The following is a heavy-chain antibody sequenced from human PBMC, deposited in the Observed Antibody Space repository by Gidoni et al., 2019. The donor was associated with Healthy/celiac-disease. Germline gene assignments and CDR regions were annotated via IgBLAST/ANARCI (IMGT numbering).Heavy chain of an antibody. CDR3: ARDSTDYDCWSGTVDY. CDR2: IYYSGST. Sequence: QVQLQESGPRLVKPSETLSLTCAVSGYSISSGYYWGWIRQPPGKGLVWIGSIYYSGSTYYNPSRKSLVTISGDTSKNQFSLKLSSVTAADTAVYYCARDSTDYDCWSGTVDYWGQGTLVTVSS. D-gene: IGHD3-3*01. CDR1: GYSISSGYY. V-gene: IGHV4-38-2*02. J-gene: IGHJ4*02.